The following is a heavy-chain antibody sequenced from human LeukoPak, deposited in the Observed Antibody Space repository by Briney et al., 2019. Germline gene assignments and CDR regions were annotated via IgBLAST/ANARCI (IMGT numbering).Heavy chain of an antibody. D-gene: IGHD2-2*01. V-gene: IGHV1-46*01. J-gene: IGHJ4*02. CDR1: GYTFTSYY. Sequence: ASVKVSCKASGYTFTSYYMHWVRQAPGQGLEWMGIINPSGGSTSYAQKFQGRVTMTRDTSTSTVYMELSSLRSEDTAVYYCARDLGYCSSTSCYLFDYWGQGTLVTVSS. CDR3: ARDLGYCSSTSCYLFDY. CDR2: INPSGGST.